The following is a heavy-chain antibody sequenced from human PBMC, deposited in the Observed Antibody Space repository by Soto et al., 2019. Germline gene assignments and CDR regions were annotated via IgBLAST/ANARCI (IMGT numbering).Heavy chain of an antibody. D-gene: IGHD1-26*01. Sequence: EVQLLESGGGLVQPGGSLRLSCAASGFTFSSYAMRWVRQAPVKGLEWVSAISGSGGSTYYADSVKGRFTISRDNSKITLYLQMNSRRAEDTAVYYCARRGSGSYCDYWGRGTLVTVSS. CDR3: ARRGSGSYCDY. CDR1: GFTFSSYA. J-gene: IGHJ4*02. V-gene: IGHV3-23*01. CDR2: ISGSGGST.